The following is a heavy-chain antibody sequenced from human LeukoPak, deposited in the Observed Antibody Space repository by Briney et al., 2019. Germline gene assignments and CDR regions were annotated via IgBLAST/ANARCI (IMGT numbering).Heavy chain of an antibody. Sequence: SETLSLTCTVSGGSISSGGYYWSWIRQHPGKGLEWIGYIYYSGSTYYNPSLKSRVTISVDTSKNQFSLKLTSVTAADTAAYYCARHDSSGEFDYWGQGILVTVSS. CDR2: IYYSGST. J-gene: IGHJ4*02. D-gene: IGHD3-22*01. V-gene: IGHV4-31*03. CDR1: GGSISSGGYY. CDR3: ARHDSSGEFDY.